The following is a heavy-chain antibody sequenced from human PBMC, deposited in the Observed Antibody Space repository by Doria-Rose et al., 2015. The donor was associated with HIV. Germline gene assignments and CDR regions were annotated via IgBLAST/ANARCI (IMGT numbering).Heavy chain of an antibody. CDR1: GPSLMELA. D-gene: IGHD2-8*01. CDR3: ATAVSPIMLGIRH. Sequence: SCKVSGPSLMELAIQWFRRAPGECLEWMGGFDTESGQTVFADKFQGRVTMTEDRSTDTAYMDLRRLTSKDSAVYFCATAVSPIMLGIRHWGQGTLGTVS. J-gene: IGHJ4*02. V-gene: IGHV1-24*01. CDR2: FDTESGQT.